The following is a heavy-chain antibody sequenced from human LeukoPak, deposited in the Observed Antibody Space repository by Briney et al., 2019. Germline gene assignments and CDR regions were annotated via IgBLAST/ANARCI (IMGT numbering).Heavy chain of an antibody. CDR2: IYYSGST. CDR3: ARLGGSYCSSTSCYVYYYYMDV. J-gene: IGHJ6*03. Sequence: PSETLSLTCTVSGGSISSSSYYWGWIRQPPGKGLEWIGSIYYSGSTNYNPSLKSRVTISVDTSKNQFPLKLSSVTAADTAVYYCARLGGSYCSSTSCYVYYYYMDVWGKGTTVTISS. D-gene: IGHD2-2*01. CDR1: GGSISSSSYY. V-gene: IGHV4-39*06.